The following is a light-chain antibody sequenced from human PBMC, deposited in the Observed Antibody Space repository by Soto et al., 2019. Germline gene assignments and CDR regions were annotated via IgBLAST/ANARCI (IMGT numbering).Light chain of an antibody. CDR1: QSVSGN. CDR3: QQYNNWPPT. CDR2: GAS. J-gene: IGKJ5*01. V-gene: IGKV3-15*01. Sequence: EIVMTQSPATRSVSPGERATLSCRASQSVSGNLAWYQQKPGQAPRLLIYGASTSATGIPARFSGSGSGTDFTLTISSLQSEDFALYFCQQYNNWPPTFGQGTRLEIK.